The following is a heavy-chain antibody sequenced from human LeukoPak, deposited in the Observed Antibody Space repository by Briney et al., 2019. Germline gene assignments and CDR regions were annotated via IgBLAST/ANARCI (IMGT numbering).Heavy chain of an antibody. D-gene: IGHD2-2*01. CDR3: ARDTIVVVPAAKDRVDWFDP. CDR1: GGSISSYY. CDR2: IYYSGST. Sequence: SETLSLTFTVSGGSISSYYWSWIRQPPGKGLEWIGSIYYSGSTYYNPSLKSRVTISVDTSKNQFSLKLSSVTAADTAVYYCARDTIVVVPAAKDRVDWFDPWGQGTLVTVSS. J-gene: IGHJ5*02. V-gene: IGHV4-39*07.